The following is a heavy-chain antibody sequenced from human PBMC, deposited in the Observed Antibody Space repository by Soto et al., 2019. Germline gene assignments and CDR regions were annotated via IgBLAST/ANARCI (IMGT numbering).Heavy chain of an antibody. V-gene: IGHV3-9*01. CDR3: AKDRAVVVPVSTSYFHYYGLDV. D-gene: IGHD2-2*01. CDR2: VGWNGGDI. Sequence: AGGSLRLSCAASGFTLDDYTMHWVRQAPGKGLEWVSGVGWNGGDIVYADSVKGRFTVSRDNTKNSLYLEVNSLRAEDTAIYYCAKDRAVVVPVSTSYFHYYGLDVWGQGTTVPVSS. J-gene: IGHJ6*02. CDR1: GFTLDDYT.